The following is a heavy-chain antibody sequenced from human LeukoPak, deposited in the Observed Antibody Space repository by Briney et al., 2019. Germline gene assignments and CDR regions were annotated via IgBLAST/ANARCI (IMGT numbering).Heavy chain of an antibody. D-gene: IGHD3-10*01. Sequence: GGSLRLSCAASGFTFSSYAMNWVRQAPGKGLEWVSAISGSGVSTFYADSVKGRFTISRDNSKNTLFLQMNSLRAEDTAIYYCAKDRASVPTRFDYWGQGTLVTVSS. V-gene: IGHV3-23*01. CDR2: ISGSGVST. CDR3: AKDRASVPTRFDY. CDR1: GFTFSSYA. J-gene: IGHJ4*02.